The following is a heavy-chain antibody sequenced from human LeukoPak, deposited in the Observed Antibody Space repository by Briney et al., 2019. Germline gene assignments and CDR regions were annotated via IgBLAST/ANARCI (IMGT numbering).Heavy chain of an antibody. D-gene: IGHD4-17*01. V-gene: IGHV1-24*01. CDR3: ARSLTYGDHPPFDY. Sequence: ASVKVSCKVSGYTLTELSMHWVRQAPGKGLEWMGGFDPEDGETIYAQKFQGRVTMTEDTSTDTAYMELSSLRSEDTAVYYCARSLTYGDHPPFDYWGQGTLVTVSS. J-gene: IGHJ4*02. CDR2: FDPEDGET. CDR1: GYTLTELS.